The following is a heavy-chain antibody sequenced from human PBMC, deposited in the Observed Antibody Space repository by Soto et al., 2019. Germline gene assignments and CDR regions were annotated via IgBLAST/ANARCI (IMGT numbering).Heavy chain of an antibody. CDR2: ISNDGSST. J-gene: IGHJ1*01. Sequence: EVQLVESGGGLVQPGGSLRLSCVASGFTFSSYWMHWVRQAPGKGLVWVSSISNDGSSTSYADPVKGRFTISRDNAKNTLYLQMNRLRAEDTAVYYCARLPTKSPENWGQGTLVIVSP. CDR1: GFTFSSYW. V-gene: IGHV3-74*01. CDR3: ARLPTKSPEN. D-gene: IGHD2-8*01.